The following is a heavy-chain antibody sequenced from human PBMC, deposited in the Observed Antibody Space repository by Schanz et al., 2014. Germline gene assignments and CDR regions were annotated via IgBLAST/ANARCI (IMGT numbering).Heavy chain of an antibody. V-gene: IGHV3-48*01. D-gene: IGHD3-10*01. CDR1: GFDFNSYS. CDR3: ASGVHVSSLQKGLQF. CDR2: IGTSSSTR. J-gene: IGHJ1*01. Sequence: EVRLVESGGGLVQPGGSLRLSCEASGFDFNSYSMNWVRQVPGKGLEWLSHIGTSSSTRHYADSVKGRVTISRDNAKNSVSLQMRRLRVEDTAVYYCASGVHVSSLQKGLQFWGRGTLVIVSS.